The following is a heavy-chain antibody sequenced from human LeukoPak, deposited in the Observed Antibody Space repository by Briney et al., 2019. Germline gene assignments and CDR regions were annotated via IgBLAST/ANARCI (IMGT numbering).Heavy chain of an antibody. Sequence: PSETLSLTCTVSGGSISSSSYFWAWIRQPPGKGLEWIGSIYYSGSTYYNPSLKSRVTISVDTSKNQFSLKLNSVTAADTAVYYCARIYSSSWFLNWFDPWGQGTLVTVSS. CDR2: IYYSGST. D-gene: IGHD6-13*01. CDR3: ARIYSSSWFLNWFDP. V-gene: IGHV4-39*07. J-gene: IGHJ5*02. CDR1: GGSISSSSYF.